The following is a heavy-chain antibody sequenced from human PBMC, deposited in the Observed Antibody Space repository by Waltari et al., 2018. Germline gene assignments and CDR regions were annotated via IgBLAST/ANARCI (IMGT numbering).Heavy chain of an antibody. CDR3: VRPGSSVGWYYFDY. D-gene: IGHD6-19*01. J-gene: IGHJ4*02. Sequence: QLQLQESGPGLVKPSETLSLTCTVSGDSISGSHYYWGWIRQPPGQGLEWIGSISSSGTTYCNPSLKSRVTMSVDTSKNQFSLNLSSVTAADTAVFYCVRPGSSVGWYYFDYWGQGTLVTVSS. CDR2: ISSSGTT. CDR1: GDSISGSHYY. V-gene: IGHV4-39*01.